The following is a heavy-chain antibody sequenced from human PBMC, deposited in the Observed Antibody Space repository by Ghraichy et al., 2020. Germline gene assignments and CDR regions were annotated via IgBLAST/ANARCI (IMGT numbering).Heavy chain of an antibody. J-gene: IGHJ4*02. CDR2: ISGSGGST. D-gene: IGHD6-13*01. CDR3: AKVAPLAAAGPIGLFEY. CDR1: GFTFSSYA. V-gene: IGHV3-23*01. Sequence: GGSLRLSCAASGFTFSSYAMSWVRQAPGKGLEWVSAISGSGGSTYYADSVKGRFTISRDNSKNTLYLQMNSLRAEDTAVYYCAKVAPLAAAGPIGLFEYWGQGTLVTVSS.